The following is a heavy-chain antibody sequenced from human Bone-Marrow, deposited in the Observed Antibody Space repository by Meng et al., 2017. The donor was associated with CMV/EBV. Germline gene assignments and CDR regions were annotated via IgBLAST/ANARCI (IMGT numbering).Heavy chain of an antibody. V-gene: IGHV2-5*01. Sequence: SGPTLVKPTQTLTLTCTFSGFSLSTSRVGVGWIRQPPGKALEWLALIYWNDAKRYSPSLKSRLTITKDTSKNQVVLTMNNMDPVDTATYYYARPFYFDSSGYFFDYWGRGTLVTVSS. J-gene: IGHJ4*02. CDR2: IYWNDAK. D-gene: IGHD3-22*01. CDR1: GFSLSTSRVG. CDR3: ARPFYFDSSGYFFDY.